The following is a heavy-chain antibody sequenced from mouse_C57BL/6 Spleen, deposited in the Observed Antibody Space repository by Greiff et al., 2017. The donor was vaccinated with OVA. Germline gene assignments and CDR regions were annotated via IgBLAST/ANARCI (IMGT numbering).Heavy chain of an antibody. Sequence: ESGPGLVKPSQSLSLTCSVTGYSITSGYYWNWIRQFPGNKLEWMGYISYDGSNNYNPSLKNRISITRDTSKNQFFLKLNSVTTEDTATYYCARVDYYGSGYFDYWGQGTTLTVSS. CDR1: GYSITSGYY. CDR2: ISYDGSN. D-gene: IGHD1-1*01. V-gene: IGHV3-6*01. J-gene: IGHJ2*01. CDR3: ARVDYYGSGYFDY.